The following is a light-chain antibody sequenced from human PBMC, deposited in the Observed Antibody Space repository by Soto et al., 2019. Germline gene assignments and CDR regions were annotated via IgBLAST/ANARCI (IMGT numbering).Light chain of an antibody. J-gene: IGLJ3*02. V-gene: IGLV1-40*01. CDR1: STNIGAGYD. CDR2: GNS. CDR3: QSYDSSLRGWV. Sequence: QSVLTQPPSVSGAPGQTVTISCTGSSTNIGAGYDVHWYQQLPGTAPKLPIYGNSNRPSGVPNRFSGSKSGNSASLAITGLQAEDEAEYYCQSYDSSLRGWVFGGGTKLTVL.